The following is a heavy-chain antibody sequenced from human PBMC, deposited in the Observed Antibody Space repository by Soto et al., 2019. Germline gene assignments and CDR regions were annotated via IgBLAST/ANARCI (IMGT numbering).Heavy chain of an antibody. CDR1: GYTFTSYG. CDR2: ISAYNGNT. J-gene: IGHJ6*02. V-gene: IGHV1-18*01. D-gene: IGHD6-19*01. CDR3: ARDGLGVPGTGYGMDV. Sequence: ASVNVSCKAFGYTFTSYGISWVRQAPGQGLEWMGWISAYNGNTNYAQKLQGRVTMTTDTSTSTAYMEVRSLRSDDTAVYYCARDGLGVPGTGYGMDVWGQGTTVTGSS.